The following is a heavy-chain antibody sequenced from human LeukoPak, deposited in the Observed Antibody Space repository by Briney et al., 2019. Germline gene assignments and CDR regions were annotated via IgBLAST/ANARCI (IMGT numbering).Heavy chain of an antibody. Sequence: SQTLSLTCTVSGGSISSGGYSWSWIRQHPGKGLEWIGYIYYSGSTYYNPSLKSRVTISVDTSKNQFSLKLSSVTAADTAVYYCAKDIQYGSSGWYFDYWGQGTLVTVSS. D-gene: IGHD6-19*01. CDR2: IYYSGST. CDR1: GGSISSGGYS. CDR3: AKDIQYGSSGWYFDY. J-gene: IGHJ4*02. V-gene: IGHV4-31*03.